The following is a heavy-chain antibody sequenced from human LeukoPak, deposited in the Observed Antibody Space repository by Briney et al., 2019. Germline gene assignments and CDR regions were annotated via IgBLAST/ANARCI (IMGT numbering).Heavy chain of an antibody. Sequence: PSETLSLTCTVSGGSISSSSYYWGWIRQPPGKGLEWIGSIYYSGSTYYNPSLKSRVTISVDTSKNQFSLKLSSVTAADTAVYYCARHRPSNYGDYSYYFDYWGQGTLVTVSS. V-gene: IGHV4-39*01. CDR2: IYYSGST. D-gene: IGHD4-17*01. CDR1: GGSISSSSYY. CDR3: ARHRPSNYGDYSYYFDY. J-gene: IGHJ4*02.